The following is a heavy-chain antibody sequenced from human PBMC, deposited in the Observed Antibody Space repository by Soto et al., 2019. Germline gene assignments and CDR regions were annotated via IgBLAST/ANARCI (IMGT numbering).Heavy chain of an antibody. CDR2: ISGSGDNT. Sequence: GSLRLSCAASGFTFSSYSMTWVRQAPGKGLEWVSDISGSGDNTYYADSVKGRFTISRDNSKNTLDLQMNSLRAEDTALYYCAKRERWPASGPYWGQGTLVTVSS. CDR3: AKRERWPASGPY. V-gene: IGHV3-23*01. CDR1: GFTFSSYS. J-gene: IGHJ4*02. D-gene: IGHD1-1*01.